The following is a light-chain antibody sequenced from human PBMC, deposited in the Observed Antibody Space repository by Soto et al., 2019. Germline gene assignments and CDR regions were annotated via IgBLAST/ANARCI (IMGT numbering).Light chain of an antibody. CDR1: QSVSSS. CDR2: DTS. Sequence: EIVLTQSPATLSLSPGDRATLSCRASQSVSSSLAWYRHQPGQAPRLLIYDTSNRATGVPARFSGSGSGTHFTLTISSLKPEDFGVYYCHHRSNWPSVTFGGGTKVDIK. J-gene: IGKJ4*01. V-gene: IGKV3-11*01. CDR3: HHRSNWPSVT.